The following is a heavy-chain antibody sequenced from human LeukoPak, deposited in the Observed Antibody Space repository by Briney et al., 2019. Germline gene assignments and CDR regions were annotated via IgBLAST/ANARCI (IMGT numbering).Heavy chain of an antibody. J-gene: IGHJ4*02. V-gene: IGHV3-74*01. CDR2: INSDGSST. CDR1: GFTFSSYW. Sequence: GGSLRLSCAASGFTFSSYWMHWVRQAPGKGLVWVSRINSDGSSTSYTDSVKGRFTISRDNAKNTLYLQMNSLRAEDTAVYYCARGGKYYYDSSGYYRPPHCWGQGGLPGVSS. CDR3: ARGGKYYYDSSGYYRPPHC. D-gene: IGHD3-22*01.